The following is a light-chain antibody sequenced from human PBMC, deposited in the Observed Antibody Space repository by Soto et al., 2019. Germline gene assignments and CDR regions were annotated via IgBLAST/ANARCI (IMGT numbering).Light chain of an antibody. Sequence: QSVLTQPPSASGSPGQSLTISCTGTSSDVGGYNFVSWYQQHPGKAPKLMIFEVSKRPSGVPDRFSGSKSGNTASLTISGLQTDDEADYYCCSHAGSSTYLFGTGTKLTVL. CDR1: SSDVGGYNF. CDR3: CSHAGSSTYL. J-gene: IGLJ1*01. CDR2: EVS. V-gene: IGLV2-8*01.